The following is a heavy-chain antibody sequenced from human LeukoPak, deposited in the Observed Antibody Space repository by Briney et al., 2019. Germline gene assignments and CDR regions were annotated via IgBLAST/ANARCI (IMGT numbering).Heavy chain of an antibody. V-gene: IGHV3-21*01. CDR3: ARAPMYSSSSVYY. Sequence: GGSLRLSCAASGFTFSSYSMNWVRQAPGKGLEWVSSISSSSSYIYYADSVKGRFTISRDNAKNSLYLQMNSLRAEDTAVHYCARAPMYSSSSVYYWGQGTLVTVSS. J-gene: IGHJ4*02. CDR1: GFTFSSYS. D-gene: IGHD6-6*01. CDR2: ISSSSSYI.